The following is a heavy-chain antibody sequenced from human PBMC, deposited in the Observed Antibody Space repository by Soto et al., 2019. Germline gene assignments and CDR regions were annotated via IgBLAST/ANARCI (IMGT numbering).Heavy chain of an antibody. V-gene: IGHV3-30*18. CDR3: TKGMGKTIMTHFDD. D-gene: IGHD7-27*01. J-gene: IGHJ4*02. CDR2: ISYDGSNE. Sequence: QVQLVESGGGVVQPGKSLRLSCIASGLTFSNYGIHWVRRAPGKGLEWVAVISYDGSNEYYADSVKGRVTISRDNPENTVYLHMDSLRAEDTAVYYCTKGMGKTIMTHFDDWGQGTLVTVSS. CDR1: GLTFSNYG.